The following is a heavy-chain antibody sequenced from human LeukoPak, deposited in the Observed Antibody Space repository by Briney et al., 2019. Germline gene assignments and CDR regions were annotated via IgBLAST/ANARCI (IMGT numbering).Heavy chain of an antibody. CDR2: INHSGST. V-gene: IGHV4-34*01. Sequence: PSETLSLTCAVDGGSFSGYYWSWIRQPPGKGLEWIGEINHSGSTNYNPSLKSRVTISVDTSKNQFSLKLSSVTAADTAVYYCARGPRYCSSTSCYRWFDYWGQGTLVTVSS. CDR1: GGSFSGYY. D-gene: IGHD2-2*02. CDR3: ARGPRYCSSTSCYRWFDY. J-gene: IGHJ4*02.